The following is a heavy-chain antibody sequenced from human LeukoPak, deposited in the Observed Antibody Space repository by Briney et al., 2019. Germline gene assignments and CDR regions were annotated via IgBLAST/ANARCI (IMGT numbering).Heavy chain of an antibody. D-gene: IGHD1-26*01. CDR3: ASSIVGASGFDP. J-gene: IGHJ5*02. Sequence: GASVKVSCKASGGTFSSYDISWVRQAPGQGLEWMGGIIPIFDTANYAQKFQGRVTITADKSTSTAYMELSSLRSEDTAVYYCASSIVGASGFDPWGQGTLVTVSS. V-gene: IGHV1-69*06. CDR1: GGTFSSYD. CDR2: IIPIFDTA.